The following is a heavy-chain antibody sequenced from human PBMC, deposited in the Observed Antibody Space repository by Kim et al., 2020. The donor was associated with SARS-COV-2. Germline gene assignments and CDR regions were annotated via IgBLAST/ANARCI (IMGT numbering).Heavy chain of an antibody. V-gene: IGHV4-34*13. J-gene: IGHJ4*02. CDR3: ARGLYYYDSSGYAFDY. D-gene: IGHD3-22*01. Sequence: SLKSRVTISVATSKNQFSLKLSSVTAADTAVYYCARGLYYYDSSGYAFDYWGQGTLVTVSS.